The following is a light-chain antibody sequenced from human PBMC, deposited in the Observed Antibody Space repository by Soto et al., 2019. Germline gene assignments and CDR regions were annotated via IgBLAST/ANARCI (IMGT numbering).Light chain of an antibody. CDR2: DAS. J-gene: IGKJ4*01. V-gene: IGKV3-11*01. CDR3: QQRSNWPLT. Sequence: EIVLTQSPGTLSLSPGERATLSCRASQSISSYLAWYKQRPGQAPRLLIYDASNRATGIPARLSGSGSGTDFTLTISSLEPEDFAVYYCQQRSNWPLTFGGGTKVDIK. CDR1: QSISSY.